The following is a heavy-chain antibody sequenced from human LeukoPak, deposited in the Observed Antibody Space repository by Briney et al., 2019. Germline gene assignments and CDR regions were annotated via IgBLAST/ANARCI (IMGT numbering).Heavy chain of an antibody. V-gene: IGHV1-46*01. CDR3: AREDPHTYNFDF. CDR2: LKSSGDTT. Sequence: GASVKVSCKTSGYSFTSYLMHWLRQAPGQGLEWVGILKSSGDTTVYAQKFQGRVTVTRDTSTSTVYMELSSLSSEDTAVYYCAREDPHTYNFDFWGPGTLVTVSS. D-gene: IGHD1-1*01. CDR1: GYSFTSYL. J-gene: IGHJ4*02.